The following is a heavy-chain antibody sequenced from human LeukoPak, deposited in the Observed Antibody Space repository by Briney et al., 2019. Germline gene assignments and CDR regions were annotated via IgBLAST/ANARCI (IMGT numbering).Heavy chain of an antibody. CDR3: ANLAGVVAGLDP. CDR1: GGSISSGRYY. D-gene: IGHD6-19*01. V-gene: IGHV4-31*03. CDR2: IHYSGST. J-gene: IGHJ5*02. Sequence: PSQTLSLTCNVSGGSISSGRYYWTWMRQHPGKGLEWIAYIHYSGSTYYNPSLKSRVTISVDTSKNQFSLKLSSVTAADTAVYYCANLAGVVAGLDPWGQGTLVTVSS.